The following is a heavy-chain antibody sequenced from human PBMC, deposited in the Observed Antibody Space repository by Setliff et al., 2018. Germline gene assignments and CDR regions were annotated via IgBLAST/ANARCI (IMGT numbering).Heavy chain of an antibody. V-gene: IGHV3-30*02. J-gene: IGHJ5*02. CDR3: AKDSHEFWSGDYKNWVDP. D-gene: IGHD3-3*01. CDR2: IRYDGSSK. Sequence: PGGSLRLSCAASGFIFYNYGMHWVRQPPGKGLEWVAVIRYDGSSKYYGGSVKGRFTISRDNSKNTLYLQMNNVRAEDTAVYYCAKDSHEFWSGDYKNWVDPWGQGTLVTVSS. CDR1: GFIFYNYG.